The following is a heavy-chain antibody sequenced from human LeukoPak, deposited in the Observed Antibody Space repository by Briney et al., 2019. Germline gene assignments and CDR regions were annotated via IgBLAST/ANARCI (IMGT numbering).Heavy chain of an antibody. Sequence: ASVSXSXXASGYAFTSYDINWVRQATGQGVEWMGWMNPNRGNTGYAQKFQGRVTITRNTSISTAYMELSSLRSEDTAVYYCARGLSGYSYGWVYYYYYMDVWGKGTTVTVSS. D-gene: IGHD5-18*01. CDR2: MNPNRGNT. J-gene: IGHJ6*03. CDR1: GYAFTSYD. V-gene: IGHV1-8*03. CDR3: ARGLSGYSYGWVYYYYYMDV.